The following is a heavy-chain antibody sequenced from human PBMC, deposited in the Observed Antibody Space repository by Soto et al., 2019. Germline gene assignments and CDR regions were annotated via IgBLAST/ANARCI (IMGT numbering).Heavy chain of an antibody. J-gene: IGHJ6*02. CDR2: VYYSGST. CDR3: ARSKRMDV. Sequence: SETLSLTCTVSGGSIENYYWSWIRQPPGRGLEWIGCVYYSGSTNYNPSLESRVTISVDMSKNQFSLKLTSVTAADTAVYYCARSKRMDVWGQGTTVTVYS. V-gene: IGHV4-59*01. CDR1: GGSIENYY.